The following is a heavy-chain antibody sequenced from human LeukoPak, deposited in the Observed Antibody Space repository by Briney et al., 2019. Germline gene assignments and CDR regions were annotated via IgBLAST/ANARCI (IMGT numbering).Heavy chain of an antibody. Sequence: PSETLSLTCAVYGGSFSGYYWSWIRQPPGQGLEWIGEINHSGSTNYNPSLKSRVTISVDTSKNQFSLKLSSVTAADTAVYYCARMWMGYDSSGYYSSTWFDPWGQGTLVTVSS. CDR2: INHSGST. CDR1: GGSFSGYY. J-gene: IGHJ5*02. D-gene: IGHD3-22*01. V-gene: IGHV4-34*01. CDR3: ARMWMGYDSSGYYSSTWFDP.